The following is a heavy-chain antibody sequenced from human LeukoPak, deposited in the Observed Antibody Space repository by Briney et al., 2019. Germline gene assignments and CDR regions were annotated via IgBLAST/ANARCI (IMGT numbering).Heavy chain of an antibody. CDR3: ARGEGRYCSGGSCYSFADY. J-gene: IGHJ4*02. CDR1: GFTFSSYA. CDR2: ISGSGGST. V-gene: IGHV3-23*01. Sequence: PGGSLRLSCAASGFTFSSYAMSWVRQAPGKGLEWVSAISGSGGSTYYADSVKGRFTISRDNAKNSLYLQMNSLRAEDTAVYYCARGEGRYCSGGSCYSFADYWGQGTLVTVSS. D-gene: IGHD2-15*01.